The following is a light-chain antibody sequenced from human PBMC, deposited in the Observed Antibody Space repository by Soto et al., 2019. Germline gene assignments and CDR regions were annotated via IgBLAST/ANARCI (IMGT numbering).Light chain of an antibody. J-gene: IGLJ1*01. CDR2: VGTGGIVG. Sequence: QSVLTQPPSASASLGASVTLTCTLSSGYSNYKVDWYQQRPGKGPRFVMRVGTGGIVGSKGDGIPDRFSVLGSVLNRYLTIKNSQEEDESDYYCGADHGCGSKFVYVFGTGTKLTVL. V-gene: IGLV9-49*01. CDR1: SGYSNYK. CDR3: GADHGCGSKFVYV.